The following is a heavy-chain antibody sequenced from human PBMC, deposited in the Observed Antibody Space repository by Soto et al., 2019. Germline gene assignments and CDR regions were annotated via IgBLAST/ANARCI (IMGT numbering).Heavy chain of an antibody. CDR2: ISAYNGNT. CDR3: ASATYGSGSYSRVYYYGMDV. CDR1: GYTFTSYG. V-gene: IGHV1-18*01. Sequence: ASVKVSCKASGYTFTSYGISWVRQAPGQGLEWMGWISAYNGNTNYAQKLQGRVTMTTDTSTSTAYMELRSLRSDDTAVYYCASATYGSGSYSRVYYYGMDVWGQGTTVTVSS. J-gene: IGHJ6*02. D-gene: IGHD3-10*01.